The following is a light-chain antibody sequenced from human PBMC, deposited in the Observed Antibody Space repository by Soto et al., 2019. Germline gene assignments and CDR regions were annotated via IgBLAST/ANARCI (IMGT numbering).Light chain of an antibody. CDR2: GAS. Sequence: EIVMTQSPATLSASPGERATLSCRASQSVRSNLAWYQQKPGQAPRLLIYGASTRATGIPARFSGSGSGTEFTLSIGSLQSEDFAVYYCQQYNYWPPTFGQGGKVDTK. J-gene: IGKJ1*01. CDR1: QSVRSN. CDR3: QQYNYWPPT. V-gene: IGKV3-15*01.